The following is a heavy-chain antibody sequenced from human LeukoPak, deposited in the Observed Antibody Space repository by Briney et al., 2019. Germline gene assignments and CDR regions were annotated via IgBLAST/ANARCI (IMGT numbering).Heavy chain of an antibody. J-gene: IGHJ4*02. CDR3: AKYGDYDSVPNFDY. CDR1: GXTFSRYG. D-gene: IGHD5-12*01. V-gene: IGHV3-33*06. CDR2: MWYDGSKT. Sequence: GGSLRLSCAASGXTFSRYGMHWVRQAPGKGLEWVGIMWYDGSKTYYGDSVKGRFTISRDNSNNTLYLQMNSLRAEDTAVYYCAKYGDYDSVPNFDYWGQGTLVTVSS.